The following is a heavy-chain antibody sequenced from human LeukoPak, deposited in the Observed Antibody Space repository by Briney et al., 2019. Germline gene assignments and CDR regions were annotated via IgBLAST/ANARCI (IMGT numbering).Heavy chain of an antibody. Sequence: ASVKVSCKASGYTFTSYGISWVRQAPGQGLEWMGWISAYNGNTNYAQKLQGRVTTTTDTSTSTAYMELRSLRSDDTAVYYCARDLRTYSSGWYVRPCGYWGQGTLVTVSS. J-gene: IGHJ4*02. CDR3: ARDLRTYSSGWYVRPCGY. CDR1: GYTFTSYG. CDR2: ISAYNGNT. V-gene: IGHV1-18*01. D-gene: IGHD6-19*01.